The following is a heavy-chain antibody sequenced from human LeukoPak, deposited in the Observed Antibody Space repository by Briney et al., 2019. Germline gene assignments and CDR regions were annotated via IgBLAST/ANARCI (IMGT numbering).Heavy chain of an antibody. V-gene: IGHV1-69*04. CDR2: IIPILGIA. CDR1: GGAFSSYT. D-gene: IGHD3-22*01. Sequence: SVKVSCKASGGAFSSYTISWVRQAPGQGLEWMGRIIPILGIANYAQKFQGRVTITADKSTSTAYMELSSLRSEDTAVYYCARDSSGYYSHEYWFDPWGQGTLVTVSS. J-gene: IGHJ5*02. CDR3: ARDSSGYYSHEYWFDP.